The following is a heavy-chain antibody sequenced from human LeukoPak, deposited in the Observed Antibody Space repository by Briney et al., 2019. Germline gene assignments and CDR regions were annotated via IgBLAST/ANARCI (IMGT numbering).Heavy chain of an antibody. D-gene: IGHD3/OR15-3a*01. V-gene: IGHV4-61*08. CDR1: GGSISSGGYY. Sequence: SETLSLTCAVSGGSISSGGYYWSWIRQPPGKGLEWLGYISDSGSTKNPALKSRVTISVDTSKNQLSLKLSSVTAADTAVYYCARGTVGLYYYYYMDVWGKGTTVIISS. J-gene: IGHJ6*03. CDR3: ARGTVGLYYYYYMDV. CDR2: ISDSGST.